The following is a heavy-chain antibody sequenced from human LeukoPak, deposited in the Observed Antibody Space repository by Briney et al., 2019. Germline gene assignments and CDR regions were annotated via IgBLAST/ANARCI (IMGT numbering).Heavy chain of an antibody. CDR3: AKDPQYYYGSGSYYYYYGMDV. J-gene: IGHJ6*02. V-gene: IGHV1-8*03. CDR2: MNPNSGNT. D-gene: IGHD3-10*01. CDR1: GYTFTSYD. Sequence: GASVKVSCKASGYTFTSYDINWVRQATGQGLEWMGWMNPNSGNTGYAQKFQGRVTITRNTSISTAYMELSSLRSEDTAVYYCAKDPQYYYGSGSYYYYYGMDVWGQGTTVTVSS.